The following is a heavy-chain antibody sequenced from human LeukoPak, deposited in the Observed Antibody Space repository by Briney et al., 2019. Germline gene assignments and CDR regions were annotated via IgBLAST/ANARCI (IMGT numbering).Heavy chain of an antibody. D-gene: IGHD2-15*01. CDR3: ARAHYGCSGGSCYSGVNAFDI. J-gene: IGHJ3*02. V-gene: IGHV4-59*08. Sequence: PSETLSLTCTVSGGSISSYYWSWIRQPPGKGLEWIGYIYYSGSTNYNPSLKSRVTISVDTSKNQFSLKLSSVTAADTAVYYCARAHYGCSGGSCYSGVNAFDIWGQGTMVTVSS. CDR1: GGSISSYY. CDR2: IYYSGST.